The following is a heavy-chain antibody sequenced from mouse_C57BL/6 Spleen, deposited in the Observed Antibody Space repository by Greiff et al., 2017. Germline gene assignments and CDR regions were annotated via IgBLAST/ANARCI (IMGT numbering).Heavy chain of an antibody. D-gene: IGHD2-5*01. V-gene: IGHV7-3*01. J-gene: IGHJ4*01. Sequence: EVKLMESGGGLVQPGGSLSLSCAASGFTFTDYYMSWVRQPPGKALEWLGFIRNKANGYTTEYSASVKDRFTISRDNSQSILYLQMNALRAEDSATYSCASLYSNWGRNYAMDYWGQGTSVTVSS. CDR3: ASLYSNWGRNYAMDY. CDR1: GFTFTDYY. CDR2: IRNKANGYTT.